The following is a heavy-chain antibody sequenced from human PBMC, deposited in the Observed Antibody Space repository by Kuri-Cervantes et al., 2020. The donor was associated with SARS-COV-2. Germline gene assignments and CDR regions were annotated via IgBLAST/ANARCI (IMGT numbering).Heavy chain of an antibody. CDR3: ARDRYCSAGSCYDWYFDL. V-gene: IGHV1-8*01. J-gene: IGHJ2*01. CDR2: MNPNSGNT. CDR1: GYTFTSYD. D-gene: IGHD2-15*01. Sequence: ASVKVSCKASGYTFTSYDINWVRQATGQGLEWMGWMNPNSGNTGYAQKFQGRVTMTRNTSISTAYMELSSLRSEDTAVYYCARDRYCSAGSCYDWYFDLWGQGALVTVSS.